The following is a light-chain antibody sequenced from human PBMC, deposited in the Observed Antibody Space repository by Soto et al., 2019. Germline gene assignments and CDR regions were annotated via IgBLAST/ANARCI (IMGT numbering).Light chain of an antibody. V-gene: IGKV2D-29*01. Sequence: DILMTQSPLSLSVTPGQPASISCKSSQSLMHTDGKTHLYWYLQRPGQPPQLLIYELSNRFSGVPDRFSGSGSGIDFSLNISRVEAEDAGVYYCMQTLQNPLTFGGGTKVEIK. J-gene: IGKJ4*01. CDR1: QSLMHTDGKTH. CDR2: ELS. CDR3: MQTLQNPLT.